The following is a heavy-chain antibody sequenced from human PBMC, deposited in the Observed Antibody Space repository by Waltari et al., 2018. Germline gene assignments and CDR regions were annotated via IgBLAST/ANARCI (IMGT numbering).Heavy chain of an antibody. J-gene: IGHJ4*02. D-gene: IGHD6-19*01. CDR2: MKQDGSET. V-gene: IGHV3-7*04. Sequence: EVQLVESGGSVVQPGGSLRLSCAASGFTFSRFLMSWVRQAPGKGLEWVATMKQDGSETNYVDSVKGRFTISRDDANNSLYLQMNSLRAEDTALYYCTRGSGWYHYWGQGTLVTVSS. CDR3: TRGSGWYHY. CDR1: GFTFSRFL.